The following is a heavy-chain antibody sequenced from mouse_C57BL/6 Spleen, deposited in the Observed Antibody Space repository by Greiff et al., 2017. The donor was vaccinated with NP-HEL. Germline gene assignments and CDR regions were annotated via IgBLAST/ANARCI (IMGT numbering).Heavy chain of an antibody. V-gene: IGHV5-17*01. CDR1: GFTFSDYG. Sequence: EVKVVESGGGLVKPGGSLKLSCAASGFTFSDYGMHWVRQAPEKGLEWVAYISSGSSTIYYADTVKGRFTISRDNAKNTLVLQLTSLRAEDTAMYYCARRAVDWFAYWGQGTLVTVSA. CDR3: ARRAVDWFAY. D-gene: IGHD1-1*01. J-gene: IGHJ3*01. CDR2: ISSGSSTI.